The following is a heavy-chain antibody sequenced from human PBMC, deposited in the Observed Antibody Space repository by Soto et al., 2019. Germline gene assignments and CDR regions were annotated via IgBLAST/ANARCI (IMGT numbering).Heavy chain of an antibody. J-gene: IGHJ6*02. D-gene: IGHD2-8*01. Sequence: GGSLILSCAASGFTFSSYGMHWVRQAPGKGLEWVAVIWYDGSNKYYADSVKGRFTISRDNSKNTLYLQMNSLRAEDTAVYYCARDGDIVLMVYAPGDYYYGMDVWGQGTTVTVSS. V-gene: IGHV3-33*01. CDR3: ARDGDIVLMVYAPGDYYYGMDV. CDR2: IWYDGSNK. CDR1: GFTFSSYG.